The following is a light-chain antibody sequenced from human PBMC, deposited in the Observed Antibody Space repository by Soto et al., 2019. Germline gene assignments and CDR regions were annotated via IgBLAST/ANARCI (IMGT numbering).Light chain of an antibody. CDR1: QGVSANY. CDR3: HQYGSTPFT. Sequence: EVVLTQSPGTLSLSPGDRATLSCRASQGVSANYLAWYQQKLGQAPRLLIYGASSRATGTPDRFSGNGSVTDFTLTISRLEPEDFATYHCHQYGSTPFTFGPGTKVDIK. CDR2: GAS. J-gene: IGKJ3*01. V-gene: IGKV3-20*01.